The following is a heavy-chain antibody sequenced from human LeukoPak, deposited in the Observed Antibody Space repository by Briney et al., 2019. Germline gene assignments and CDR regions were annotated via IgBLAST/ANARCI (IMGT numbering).Heavy chain of an antibody. Sequence: TGGSLRLSCAASGFTFSSYGMHWFRQAPGKGLEWVAFIRYDGSNKYYADSVKGRFTISRDNSKNTLYLQMSSPRAEDTAVYYCAKDTPGIDYWGQGTLVTVSS. CDR3: AKDTPGIDY. CDR1: GFTFSSYG. J-gene: IGHJ4*02. D-gene: IGHD1-14*01. V-gene: IGHV3-30*02. CDR2: IRYDGSNK.